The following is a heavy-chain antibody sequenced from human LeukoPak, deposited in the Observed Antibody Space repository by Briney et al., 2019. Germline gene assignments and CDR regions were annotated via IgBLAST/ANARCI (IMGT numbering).Heavy chain of an antibody. CDR1: GFTFSSYA. Sequence: GGSLRLSCAASGFTFSSYAMSWVRQAPGKGLEWVSAISGSGGSTYYADSVKGRFTISRDNSKNTLYLQMNSLRAEDTAVYYCAKVTDYYGSGLIFDYWGRGTLVTVSS. V-gene: IGHV3-23*01. CDR3: AKVTDYYGSGLIFDY. CDR2: ISGSGGST. D-gene: IGHD3-10*01. J-gene: IGHJ4*02.